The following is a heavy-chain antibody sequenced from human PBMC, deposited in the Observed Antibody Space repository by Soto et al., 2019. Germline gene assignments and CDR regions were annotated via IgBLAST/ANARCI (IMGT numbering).Heavy chain of an antibody. J-gene: IGHJ4*02. Sequence: GGSLRLSCAASGFTFSSYAMSWVRQAPGKGLEWVSAISGSGGSTYHADSVKGRFTISRDNSKNTLYLQMNSLRAEDTAVYYCAKAGFWSGFWDYWGQGTLVTVSS. CDR1: GFTFSSYA. CDR2: ISGSGGST. V-gene: IGHV3-23*01. D-gene: IGHD3-3*01. CDR3: AKAGFWSGFWDY.